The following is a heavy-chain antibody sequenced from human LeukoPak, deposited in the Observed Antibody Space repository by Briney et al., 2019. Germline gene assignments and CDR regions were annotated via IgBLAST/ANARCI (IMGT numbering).Heavy chain of an antibody. V-gene: IGHV1-69*06. CDR1: GGTFSSYA. CDR3: ARAVAGEYYFDY. D-gene: IGHD6-19*01. CDR2: IIPIFGTA. J-gene: IGHJ4*02. Sequence: ASVKVFCKASGGTFSSYAISWVRQAPGQGLEWMGGIIPIFGTANYAQKFQGRVTITADKSTSTAYMELSSLRSEDTAVYYCARAVAGEYYFDYWGQGTLVTVSS.